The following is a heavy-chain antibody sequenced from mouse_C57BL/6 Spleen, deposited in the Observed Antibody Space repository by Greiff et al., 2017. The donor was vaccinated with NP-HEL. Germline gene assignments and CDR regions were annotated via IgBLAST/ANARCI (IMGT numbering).Heavy chain of an antibody. J-gene: IGHJ3*01. CDR1: GYTFTSYD. CDR3: AREDYDEGFAY. V-gene: IGHV1-85*01. CDR2: IYPRDGST. D-gene: IGHD2-4*01. Sequence: VQLVESGPELVKPGASVKLSCKASGYTFTSYDINWVKQRPGQGLEWIGWIYPRDGSTKYNEKFKGKATLTVDTSSSTAYMELHSLTSEDSAVYFCAREDYDEGFAYWGQGTLVTVSA.